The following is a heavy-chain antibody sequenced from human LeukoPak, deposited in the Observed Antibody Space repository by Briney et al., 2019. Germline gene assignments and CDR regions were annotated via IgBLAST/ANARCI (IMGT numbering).Heavy chain of an antibody. V-gene: IGHV5-51*01. J-gene: IGHJ4*02. D-gene: IGHD3-22*01. CDR2: IYPGDSDT. Sequence: GESLKISCKGSGYSFTSYWIGWVRQMPGKGLEWVGIIYPGDSDTRYSPSFQGQVTISADKSISTAYMELSRLKSDDTAVYYCARVRSSGHFDYWGQGTLVTVSS. CDR3: ARVRSSGHFDY. CDR1: GYSFTSYW.